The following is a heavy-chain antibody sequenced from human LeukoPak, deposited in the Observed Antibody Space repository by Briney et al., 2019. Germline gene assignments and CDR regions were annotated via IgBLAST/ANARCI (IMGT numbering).Heavy chain of an antibody. CDR1: GYSISSGYY. D-gene: IGHD5-18*01. CDR3: ARIPEVGYSYGYYFDY. J-gene: IGHJ4*02. CDR2: IYHSGST. V-gene: IGHV4-38-2*02. Sequence: SQTLSLTCTVSGYSISSGYYWGWIRQPPGKGLEWIGSIYHSGSTYYNPSLKSRVTISVDTSKNQFSLKLSSVTAADTAVYYCARIPEVGYSYGYYFDYWGQGTLVTVSS.